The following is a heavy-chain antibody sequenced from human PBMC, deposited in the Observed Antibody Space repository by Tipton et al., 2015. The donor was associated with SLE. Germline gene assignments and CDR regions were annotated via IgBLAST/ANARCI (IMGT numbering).Heavy chain of an antibody. CDR1: GVSISSASYY. J-gene: IGHJ3*01. CDR3: ARGGDTYFYDGSGYRSDFDV. Sequence: TLSLTCTVSGVSISSASYYWNWIRQPAGKGLEWIGRAYTTGSPYYNPSLGSRLTILVDTSKNQFSLNLRSVTPADTAMYYCARGGDTYFYDGSGYRSDFDVWGPGTMVTVSS. V-gene: IGHV4-61*02. CDR2: AYTTGSP. D-gene: IGHD3-22*01.